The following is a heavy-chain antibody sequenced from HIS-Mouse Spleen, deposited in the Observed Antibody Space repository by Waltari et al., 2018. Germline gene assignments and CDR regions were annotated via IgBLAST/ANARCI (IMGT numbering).Heavy chain of an antibody. V-gene: IGHV3-7*01. CDR3: ARNLNWGDRYWYFDL. CDR1: ALPFTSYC. Sequence: DVQLLESGAGYVQPGGSRGLSGAASALPFTSYCMCWVGQATGKGWELVANIRQDGSAKYYVDSVKGRFTISRDNAKNSLYLQMNSLRAEDTAVYYCARNLNWGDRYWYFDLWGRGTLVTVSS. D-gene: IGHD7-27*01. CDR2: IRQDGSAK. J-gene: IGHJ2*01.